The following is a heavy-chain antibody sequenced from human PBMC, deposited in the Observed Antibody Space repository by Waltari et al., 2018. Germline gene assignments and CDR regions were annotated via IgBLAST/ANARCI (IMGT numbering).Heavy chain of an antibody. D-gene: IGHD1-26*01. V-gene: IGHV3-30-3*01. CDR2: ISYDGSNK. CDR3: ARYSGSFDAFDI. CDR1: GFPFSSYA. Sequence: QVQLVESGGGVVQPGSSLRLSCAASGFPFSSYAMHWVRQAPGKGLEWVAVISYDGSNKYYADSVKGRFTISRDNSKNTLYLQMNSLRAEDTAVYYCARYSGSFDAFDIWGQGTMVTVSS. J-gene: IGHJ3*02.